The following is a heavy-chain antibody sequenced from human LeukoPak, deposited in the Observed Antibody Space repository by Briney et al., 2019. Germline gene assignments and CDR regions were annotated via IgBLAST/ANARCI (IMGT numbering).Heavy chain of an antibody. Sequence: GGPLRLSCAASGFTFSRYDMHWVRQARGKGLEWVSYISSSGSTIYYADTVKGRFTISRDNAKISLYLQMNSLRAEDTAVYYCARNRKIAAAGTIAHYYYYGMDVWGQGTTVTVS. D-gene: IGHD6-13*01. CDR1: GFTFSRYD. J-gene: IGHJ6*02. CDR2: ISSSGSTI. CDR3: ARNRKIAAAGTIAHYYYYGMDV. V-gene: IGHV3-48*03.